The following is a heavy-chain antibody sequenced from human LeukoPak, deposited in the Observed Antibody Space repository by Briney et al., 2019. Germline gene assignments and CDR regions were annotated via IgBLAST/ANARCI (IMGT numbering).Heavy chain of an antibody. Sequence: PSETLSLTCTVPGGSISRYYWSWIRQPPGKGLEWIGYIYYSGTTNYNPSLKSRVTISVDTSKNQFSLKLSSVTAADTAVYYCARGVYIAAAQYAYWGQGTLVTVSS. CDR1: GGSISRYY. D-gene: IGHD6-13*01. J-gene: IGHJ4*02. CDR2: IYYSGTT. V-gene: IGHV4-59*01. CDR3: ARGVYIAAAQYAY.